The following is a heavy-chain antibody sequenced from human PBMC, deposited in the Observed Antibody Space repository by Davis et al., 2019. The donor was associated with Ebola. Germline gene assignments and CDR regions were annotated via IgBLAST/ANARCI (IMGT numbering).Heavy chain of an antibody. J-gene: IGHJ4*02. V-gene: IGHV3-48*02. Sequence: GGSLRLSCAASGFTFSSYSMNWVRQAPGKGLEWVSYISSSSSTIYYADSVKGRFTISRDNAKNSLYLQMNSLRDEDTAVYYCARDSRYYDFWSGYHDYWGQGTLVTVSS. CDR3: ARDSRYYDFWSGYHDY. D-gene: IGHD3-3*01. CDR1: GFTFSSYS. CDR2: ISSSSSTI.